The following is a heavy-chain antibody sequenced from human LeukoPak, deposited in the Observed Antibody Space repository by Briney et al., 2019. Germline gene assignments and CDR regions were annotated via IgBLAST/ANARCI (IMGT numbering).Heavy chain of an antibody. D-gene: IGHD2-15*01. V-gene: IGHV4-34*01. J-gene: IGHJ5*02. CDR3: ARGGVVAATGNWFDP. CDR2: INHSGST. CDR1: GGSFSGYY. Sequence: SETLSLTCAVYGGSFSGYYWSWIRRPPGKGLEWIGEINHSGSTNYNPSLKSRVTISVDTSKNQFSLKLSSVTAADTAVYYCARGGVVAATGNWFDPWGQGTLVTVSS.